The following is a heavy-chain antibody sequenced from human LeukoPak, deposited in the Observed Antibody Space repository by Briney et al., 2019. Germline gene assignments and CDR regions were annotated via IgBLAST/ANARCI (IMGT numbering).Heavy chain of an antibody. CDR3: ARPRGAAACIFGFDP. Sequence: GGSLRLSCAASGFTFTSYVMHWVRQAPGKGLQWVALISYDGSNKYYADSVKGRFTISRDNSKNTLYLQMNSLRAEDTAVYYCARPRGAAACIFGFDPWGQGTLVTVSS. CDR2: ISYDGSNK. D-gene: IGHD6-13*01. CDR1: GFTFTSYV. J-gene: IGHJ5*02. V-gene: IGHV3-30*03.